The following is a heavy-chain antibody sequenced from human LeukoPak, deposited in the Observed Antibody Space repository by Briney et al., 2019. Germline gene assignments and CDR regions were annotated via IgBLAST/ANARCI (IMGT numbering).Heavy chain of an antibody. CDR3: ARWADIVVVPAALRGSWFDP. J-gene: IGHJ5*02. V-gene: IGHV4-59*12. CDR1: GVSMRTYY. CDR2: FYYSGTT. D-gene: IGHD2-2*01. Sequence: SETLSLTCTVSGVSMRTYYWSWIRQPPGKGLEWIGYFYYSGTTNYNPSLKSRVTISVDTSKKQISLKLSSVTAADTAVYYCARWADIVVVPAALRGSWFDPWGQGTLVTDSS.